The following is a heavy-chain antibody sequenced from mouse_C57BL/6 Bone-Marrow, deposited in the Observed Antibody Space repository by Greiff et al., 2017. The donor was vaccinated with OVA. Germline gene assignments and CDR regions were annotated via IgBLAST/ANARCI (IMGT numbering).Heavy chain of an antibody. CDR1: GFTFSDYG. D-gene: IGHD2-14*01. CDR2: ISSGSSTI. Sequence: EVKLMESGGGLVKPGGSLKLSCAASGFTFSDYGMHWVRQAPEKGLEWVAYISSGSSTIYYADTVKGRFTISRDNAKNTLFLQMTSLRSEDTAMYYCARAGTGPGYWGQGTTLTVSS. CDR3: ARAGTGPGY. J-gene: IGHJ2*01. V-gene: IGHV5-17*01.